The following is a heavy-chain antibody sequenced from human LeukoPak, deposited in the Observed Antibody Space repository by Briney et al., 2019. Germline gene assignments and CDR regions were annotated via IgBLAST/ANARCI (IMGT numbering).Heavy chain of an antibody. CDR1: GFTFSSKG. J-gene: IGHJ4*02. V-gene: IGHV3-33*01. D-gene: IGHD3-9*01. CDR2: ICNDGSNK. CDR3: ARKDKSNYDILTGCDY. Sequence: PGGSLRLSCAASGFTFSSKGRNGAGQAPGRGRGGGAVICNDGSNKYYADSVKGRFTISRDNSKNTLYLQMNSLRAEDTAVYYCARKDKSNYDILTGCDYWGQGTLVTVSS.